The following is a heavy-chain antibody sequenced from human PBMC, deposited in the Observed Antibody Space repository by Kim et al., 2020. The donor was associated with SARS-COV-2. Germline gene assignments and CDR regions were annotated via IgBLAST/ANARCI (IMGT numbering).Heavy chain of an antibody. CDR1: GYSFTSYW. CDR2: IYPGDSDT. D-gene: IGHD2-2*01. J-gene: IGHJ6*02. Sequence: GESLKISCKGSGYSFTSYWIGWVRQMPGKGLEWMGIIYPGDSDTRYSPSFQGQVTISADKSISTAYLQWSSLKASDTAMYYCARDIVVVPATSGWSYDSCYSYGMDVWGQGTTVTVSS. CDR3: ARDIVVVPATSGWSYDSCYSYGMDV. V-gene: IGHV5-51*01.